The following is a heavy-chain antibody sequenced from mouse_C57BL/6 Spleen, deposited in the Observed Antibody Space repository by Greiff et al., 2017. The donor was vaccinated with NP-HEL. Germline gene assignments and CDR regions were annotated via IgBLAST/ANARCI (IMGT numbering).Heavy chain of an antibody. Sequence: EVKLMESGGGLVQPGGSLSLSCAASGFTFTDYYMSWVRQPPGKALEWLGFIRNKANGYTTEYSASVKGRFTISRDNSQSILYLQMNALRAEDSATYYCARYEKRGNFDYWGQGTTLTVSS. J-gene: IGHJ2*01. CDR1: GFTFTDYY. CDR2: IRNKANGYTT. V-gene: IGHV7-3*01. CDR3: ARYEKRGNFDY.